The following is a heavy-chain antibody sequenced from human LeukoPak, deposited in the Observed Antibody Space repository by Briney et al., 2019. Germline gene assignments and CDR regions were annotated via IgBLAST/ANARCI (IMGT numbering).Heavy chain of an antibody. CDR1: GFTVSSNY. J-gene: IGHJ4*02. CDR3: ARGAVRGLYYFDY. CDR2: IYSGGST. D-gene: IGHD3-10*01. Sequence: GGSLRLSCAASGFTVSSNYMSWVRQAPGKGLEWVSVIYSGGSTYYADSVKGRFTISRDNSKNTLYLQMNSLRAEDTAVYYCARGAVRGLYYFDYWGQGTLVTVSS. V-gene: IGHV3-53*01.